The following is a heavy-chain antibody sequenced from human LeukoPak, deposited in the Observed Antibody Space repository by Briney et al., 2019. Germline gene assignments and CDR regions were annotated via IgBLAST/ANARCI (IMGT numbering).Heavy chain of an antibody. J-gene: IGHJ4*02. D-gene: IGHD4-17*01. V-gene: IGHV4-31*03. Sequence: PSQTLSLTCTVSGGSISSGGYYWSWIRQHPGKGLEWIGYIYYSGSTYYNPSLKSRVTISVDTSKNQFSLKLSFVTAADTAVYYCARTKTTVTTSGKTFDYWGQGTLVTVSS. CDR3: ARTKTTVTTSGKTFDY. CDR1: GGSISSGGYY. CDR2: IYYSGST.